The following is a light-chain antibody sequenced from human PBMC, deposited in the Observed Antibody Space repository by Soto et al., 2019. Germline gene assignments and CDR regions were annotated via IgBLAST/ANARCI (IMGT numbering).Light chain of an antibody. V-gene: IGKV1-5*03. Sequence: IQMTQSPSTLSGSVGDRVTITCRASQTISSWLAWYQQKPGKAPKLLIYKASTLKSGVPSRFSGSGSGTESTLTISGLQSEDVAVYYCQHYYGWPPETFGPGTKVDIK. CDR3: QHYYGWPPET. J-gene: IGKJ1*01. CDR2: KAS. CDR1: QTISSW.